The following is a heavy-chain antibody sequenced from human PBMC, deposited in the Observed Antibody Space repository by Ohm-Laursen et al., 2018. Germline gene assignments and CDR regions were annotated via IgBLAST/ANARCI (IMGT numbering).Heavy chain of an antibody. D-gene: IGHD4-17*01. V-gene: IGHV1-69*01. CDR3: ASGGDYVLLYYYYGMDV. CDR1: GGTFSSYA. Sequence: GSSVKVSCKASGGTFSSYAISWVRQAPGQGLEWMGGIIPIFGTANYAQKFQGRVTITADESTSTAYMELSSLRSEDTAVYYCASGGDYVLLYYYYGMDVWGQGTTVTVSS. J-gene: IGHJ6*02. CDR2: IIPIFGTA.